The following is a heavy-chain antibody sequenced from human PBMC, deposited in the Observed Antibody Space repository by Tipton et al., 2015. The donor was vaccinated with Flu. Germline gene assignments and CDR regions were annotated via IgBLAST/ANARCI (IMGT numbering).Heavy chain of an antibody. D-gene: IGHD5-12*01. V-gene: IGHV4-59*02. CDR3: ARGTGYGTYFDS. Sequence: TLSLTCTVSGGFVSSYYWNWIRQPPGKGLEWIGYIYNNQYTKYNPSLKSRVTVSVDPSMSQFSLRLTSVTAADTAVYYCARGTGYGTYFDSWGRGTLVTVSS. CDR2: IYNNQYT. J-gene: IGHJ4*02. CDR1: GGFVSSYY.